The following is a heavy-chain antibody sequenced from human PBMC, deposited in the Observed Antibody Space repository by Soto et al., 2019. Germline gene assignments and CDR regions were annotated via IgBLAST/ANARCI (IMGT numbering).Heavy chain of an antibody. D-gene: IGHD6-13*01. CDR2: INPNSGGT. V-gene: IGHV1-2*02. CDR3: ARVQLDFLYYYYGTDV. J-gene: IGHJ6*02. Sequence: ASVKVSCKASGYTFTGYYMHWVRQAPGQGLEWMGWINPNSGGTNYAQKFQGRVTMTRDTSISTAYMELSRLRSDDTAVYYCARVQLDFLYYYYGTDVWGQGTTVTVAS. CDR1: GYTFTGYY.